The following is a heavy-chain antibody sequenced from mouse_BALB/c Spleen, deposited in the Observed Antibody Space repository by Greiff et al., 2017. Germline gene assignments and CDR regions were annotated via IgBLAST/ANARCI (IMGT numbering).Heavy chain of an antibody. CDR3: ARHEVVWDGNYGGNAMDY. CDR1: GYTFTEYI. J-gene: IGHJ4*01. V-gene: IGHV1-62-2*01. CDR2: FYPGSGSI. Sequence: VKLVESGAGLVKPGASVKLSCKASGYTFTEYIIHWVKQRSGQGLEWIGWFYPGSGSIKYNEKFKDKATLTADKSSSTVYMELSRLTSEDSAVYFCARHEVVWDGNYGGNAMDYWGQGTSVTVSS. D-gene: IGHD2-1*01.